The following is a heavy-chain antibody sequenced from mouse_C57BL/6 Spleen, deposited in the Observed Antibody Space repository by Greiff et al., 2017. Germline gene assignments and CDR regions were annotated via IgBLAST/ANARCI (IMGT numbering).Heavy chain of an antibody. J-gene: IGHJ2*01. V-gene: IGHV1-55*01. D-gene: IGHD1-1*01. CDR2: IYPGSGST. Sequence: QVQLQQPGAELVKPGASVKMSCKASGYTFTSYWITWVKQRPGQGLEWIGDIYPGSGSTNYNEKFKSKATLTVDTSSSTAYMQLSSLTSEDSAVYYCARGGRTTVVAPYYFDYWGQGTTLTVSS. CDR1: GYTFTSYW. CDR3: ARGGRTTVVAPYYFDY.